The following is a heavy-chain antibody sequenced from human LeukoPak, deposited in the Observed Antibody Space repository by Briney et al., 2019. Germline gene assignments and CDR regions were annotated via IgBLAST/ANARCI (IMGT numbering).Heavy chain of an antibody. V-gene: IGHV3-7*01. CDR1: GFIFNSYW. D-gene: IGHD3-10*01. Sequence: PGKSLRLSCAASGFIFNSYWMTWVRQAPGKGLEWVANINQDGSEEYYEDSVKGRFTISRDNGKNSVYLQMNSLRVEDTGVYYCVRLRGRGAPCDHGGQGTLVTVSS. CDR3: VRLRGRGAPCDH. CDR2: INQDGSEE. J-gene: IGHJ5*02.